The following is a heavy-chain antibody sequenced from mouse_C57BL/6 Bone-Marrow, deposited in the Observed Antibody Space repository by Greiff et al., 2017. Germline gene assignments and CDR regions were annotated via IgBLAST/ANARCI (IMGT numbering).Heavy chain of an antibody. D-gene: IGHD1-1*01. Sequence: VQLQQSGAELVKPGASVKLSCKASGYTFTSYWMHWVKQRPGQGLEWIGMIHPNSGSTNSNEKFKSKATLTVDKSSSTAYMQLSSLTSEDSAVYYCASLLLQGMDYWGQGTSVTVSS. CDR2: IHPNSGST. CDR3: ASLLLQGMDY. V-gene: IGHV1-64*01. CDR1: GYTFTSYW. J-gene: IGHJ4*01.